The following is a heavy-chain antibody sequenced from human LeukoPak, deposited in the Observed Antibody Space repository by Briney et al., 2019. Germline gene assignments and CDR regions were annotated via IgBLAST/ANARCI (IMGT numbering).Heavy chain of an antibody. CDR3: ARDPAHIPLAGGY. V-gene: IGHV3-53*01. CDR2: LYPAGGR. CDR1: GFTVSGQY. Sequence: PGGSLRLSCVVSGFTVSGQYISWVRQAPGKGLDWVATLYPAGGRYYTDSVKGRFTISRDSSKSTVYLQMTNLRAEDTAIYYCARDPAHIPLAGGYWGQGTLVTVSS. D-gene: IGHD2-2*02. J-gene: IGHJ4*02.